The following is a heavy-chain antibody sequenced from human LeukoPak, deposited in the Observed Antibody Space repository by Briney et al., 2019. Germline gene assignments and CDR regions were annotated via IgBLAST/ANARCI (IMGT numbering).Heavy chain of an antibody. CDR3: ARWSHDSSGYYWISS. J-gene: IGHJ5*02. V-gene: IGHV3-7*01. D-gene: IGHD3-22*01. CDR2: IRQDGIVK. CDR1: GFTFNSHW. Sequence: GESLTLSCAASGFTFNSHWMTWVRQAPGKGLQWVASIRQDGIVKYYVDSVQGRFTISRDNAMSSLYLQINSLRAEDTAVYYCARWSHDSSGYYWISSWGQGTLVTVSS.